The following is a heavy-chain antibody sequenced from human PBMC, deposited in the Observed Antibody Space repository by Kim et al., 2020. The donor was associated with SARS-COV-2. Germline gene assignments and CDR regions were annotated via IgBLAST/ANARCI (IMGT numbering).Heavy chain of an antibody. CDR3: ARDHPLAFDI. Sequence: NTGYAQKFQGRVTMTRNTSISTAYMELSSLRSEDTAVYYCARDHPLAFDIWGQGTMVTVSS. V-gene: IGHV1-8*01. CDR2: NT. J-gene: IGHJ3*02.